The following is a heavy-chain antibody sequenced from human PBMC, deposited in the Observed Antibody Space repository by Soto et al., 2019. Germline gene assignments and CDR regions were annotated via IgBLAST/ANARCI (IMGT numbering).Heavy chain of an antibody. CDR2: MNPNSGNT. V-gene: IGHV1-8*01. D-gene: IGHD6-13*01. CDR1: GYTFTSYD. J-gene: IGHJ4*02. Sequence: ASVKVSCKASGYTFTSYDINWVRQATGQGLEWMGWMNPNSGNTGYAQKFQGRVTMTRNTSISTAYMELSSLRSEDTAVYYCARETRIAAAGTGYWRQGTLVTVSS. CDR3: ARETRIAAAGTGY.